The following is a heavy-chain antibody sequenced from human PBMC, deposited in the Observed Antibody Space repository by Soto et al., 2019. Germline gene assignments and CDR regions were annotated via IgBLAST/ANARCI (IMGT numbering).Heavy chain of an antibody. J-gene: IGHJ6*02. Sequence: EVQLVESGGGLVKPGGSLRLSCAASGFTFSSYDMNWVRRAPGKGLEWGSSITYAGSYIYVADSVKGRFTISRDNAKNSVYLHMNRLRAGDTAVYYCARAIAVAVPYYYGMDLWGHGTTVTVSS. CDR1: GFTFSSYD. CDR3: ARAIAVAVPYYYGMDL. CDR2: ITYAGSYI. D-gene: IGHD6-19*01. V-gene: IGHV3-21*01.